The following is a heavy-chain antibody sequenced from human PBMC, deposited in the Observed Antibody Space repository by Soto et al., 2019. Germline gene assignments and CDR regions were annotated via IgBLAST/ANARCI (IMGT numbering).Heavy chain of an antibody. D-gene: IGHD3-10*01. CDR2: IWYDGSNK. Sequence: GGSLRLSCAASGFTFSRFGMHWVRQAPGKGLEWVAVIWYDGSNKYYADSVKGRLTISRDNLKNTLYLQMNNLSDEDTAVYFCARGYGGTNYWSFDYWGHGTLVTVSS. CDR1: GFTFSRFG. J-gene: IGHJ4*01. CDR3: ARGYGGTNYWSFDY. V-gene: IGHV3-33*01.